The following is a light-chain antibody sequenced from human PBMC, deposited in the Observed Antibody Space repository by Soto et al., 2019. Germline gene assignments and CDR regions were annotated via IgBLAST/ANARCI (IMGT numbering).Light chain of an antibody. CDR2: DAS. CDR1: QDISNY. Sequence: DIQMTQSPSSLSASVGDRVTITCQASQDISNYLNWYQQKPGKAPKLLMYDASNLKTGGPSRFSGSGSGTDFTFTISSLQPEDIATYYCQQYENLPLTFGGGTKVDIK. J-gene: IGKJ4*01. V-gene: IGKV1-33*01. CDR3: QQYENLPLT.